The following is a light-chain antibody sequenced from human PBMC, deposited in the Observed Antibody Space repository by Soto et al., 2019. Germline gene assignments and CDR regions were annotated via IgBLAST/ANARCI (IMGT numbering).Light chain of an antibody. V-gene: IGKV3-15*01. J-gene: IGKJ4*01. Sequence: ERVMTQSPATLSVSPGERATLSCRASQSVSSNLAWYQQIPGQAPRLLMYGISTRATGIPARFSGSGSGTAFTLTISSLQSEDFAIYYCQQHNDWPLTFGGGTKVEIK. CDR2: GIS. CDR1: QSVSSN. CDR3: QQHNDWPLT.